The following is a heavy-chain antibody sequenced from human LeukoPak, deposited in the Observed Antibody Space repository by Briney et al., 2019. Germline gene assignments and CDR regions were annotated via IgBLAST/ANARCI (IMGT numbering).Heavy chain of an antibody. CDR2: MNPNSGNT. V-gene: IGHV1-8*02. CDR3: ARALNYYDSSGYYYVGAFDI. Sequence: ASVKVSCKASGYTFTSYDINWVRQAPGQGLEWMGWMNPNSGNTGYAQKFQGRVTMTRNTSISTAYMELSSLRSEDTAVYYCARALNYYDSSGYYYVGAFDIWGQGTMATVSS. D-gene: IGHD3-22*01. J-gene: IGHJ3*02. CDR1: GYTFTSYD.